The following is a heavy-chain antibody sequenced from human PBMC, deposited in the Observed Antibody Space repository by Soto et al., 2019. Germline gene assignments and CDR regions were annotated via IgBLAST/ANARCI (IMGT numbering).Heavy chain of an antibody. V-gene: IGHV4-59*01. J-gene: IGHJ4*02. CDR1: GGSISSYY. CDR3: ARVSGYDSWYFDY. CDR2: IYYSGST. Sequence: LSLTCTVSGGSISSYYWSWIRQPPGKGLEWIGYIYYSGSTNYNPSLKSRVTISVDTSKNQFSLKLSSVTAADTAVYYCARVSGYDSWYFDYWGQGTLVTVSS. D-gene: IGHD5-12*01.